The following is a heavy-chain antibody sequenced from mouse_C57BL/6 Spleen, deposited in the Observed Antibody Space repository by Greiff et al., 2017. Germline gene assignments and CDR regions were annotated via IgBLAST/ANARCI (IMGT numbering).Heavy chain of an antibody. CDR3: ARDWDGPFAY. J-gene: IGHJ3*01. D-gene: IGHD4-1*01. CDR1: GFTFSSYA. V-gene: IGHV5-4*03. CDR2: ISDGGSYT. Sequence: EVKLVESGGGLVKPGGSLKLSCAASGFTFSSYAMSWVRQTPEKRLEWVATISDGGSYTYYPDNVKGRFTISRDNAKNNLYLQMSHLTSEDTAMYYCARDWDGPFAYWGQGTLVTVSA.